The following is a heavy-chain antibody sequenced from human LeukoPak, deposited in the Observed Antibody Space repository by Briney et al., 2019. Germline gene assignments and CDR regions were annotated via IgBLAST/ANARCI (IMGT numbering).Heavy chain of an antibody. CDR1: GFNFCSYG. Sequence: GGSLRLSCAASGFNFCSYGMHWVPQAPGKGLVRVAAIWFDGSKKYYVDSVKGRFTITRDDSKKTLYLQMNSLRAEDTAVYYCARHTSDRSRAYPGGWGGGALVTVSS. CDR2: IWFDGSKK. J-gene: IGHJ1*01. V-gene: IGHV3-33*01. CDR3: ARHTSDRSRAYPGG. D-gene: IGHD3-22*01.